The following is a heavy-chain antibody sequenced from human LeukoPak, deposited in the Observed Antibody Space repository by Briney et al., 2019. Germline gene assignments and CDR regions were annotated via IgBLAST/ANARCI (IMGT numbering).Heavy chain of an antibody. J-gene: IGHJ5*02. V-gene: IGHV3-53*01. D-gene: IGHD3-22*01. CDR3: AKHSTYESAFLGFDP. CDR2: IYSGGST. Sequence: GGSLRLSCAASGFTVSSNYMSWVRQAPGKGLEWVSVIYSGGSTYYADSVKGRFTISRDNSKNTLYLQMNSLRAEDTAVYYCAKHSTYESAFLGFDPWGQGTLVTVSS. CDR1: GFTVSSNY.